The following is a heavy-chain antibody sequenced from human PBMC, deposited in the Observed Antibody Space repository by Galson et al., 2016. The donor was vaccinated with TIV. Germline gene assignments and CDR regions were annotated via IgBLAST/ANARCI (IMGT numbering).Heavy chain of an antibody. CDR2: ISAGGGRT. Sequence: SLRLSCAASGFTFSSFAVSWVRQAPGKGLEWVSGISAGGGRTNYAESVKGRFTISRDNPKNTLYLQMSSPRAEDTAVYFCAKMDSSGFDYVRRFDFWGQGTLATVSS. J-gene: IGHJ4*02. CDR1: GFTFSSFA. V-gene: IGHV3-23*01. D-gene: IGHD3-22*01. CDR3: AKMDSSGFDYVRRFDF.